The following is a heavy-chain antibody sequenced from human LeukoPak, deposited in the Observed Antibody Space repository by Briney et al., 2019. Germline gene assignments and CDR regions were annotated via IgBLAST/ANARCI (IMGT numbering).Heavy chain of an antibody. D-gene: IGHD6-6*01. CDR2: IYYSGST. CDR1: GGSISSSSYY. Sequence: SETLSLTCTVSGGSISSSSYYWGWIRQPPGKGLEWIGSIYYSGSTYYNPSLKSRVTISVDTSKNQFSLKLSSVTPEDTAVYYCARESPSIAARPFAGIDYWGQGTLVTVSS. J-gene: IGHJ4*02. CDR3: ARESPSIAARPFAGIDY. V-gene: IGHV4-39*02.